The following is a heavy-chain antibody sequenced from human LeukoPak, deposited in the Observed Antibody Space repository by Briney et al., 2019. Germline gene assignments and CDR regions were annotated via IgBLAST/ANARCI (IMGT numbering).Heavy chain of an antibody. D-gene: IGHD3-10*01. CDR1: GFTFSSYE. CDR2: ISSSGSTI. Sequence: GGSLRLSCAASGFTFSSYEMNWVRQAPGKGLEWVSYISSSGSTIYYADSVKGRFTISRDNAKNSLYLQMNSLRAEDTAVYYCARQKPMAPGADYWGQGTLVTVSS. V-gene: IGHV3-48*03. J-gene: IGHJ4*02. CDR3: ARQKPMAPGADY.